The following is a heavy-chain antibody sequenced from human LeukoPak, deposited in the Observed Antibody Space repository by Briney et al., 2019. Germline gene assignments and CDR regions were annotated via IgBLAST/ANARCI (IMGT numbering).Heavy chain of an antibody. V-gene: IGHV4-34*01. CDR1: GGSFSGYY. CDR2: INHSGST. CDR3: ARQLLWFGEPIDY. D-gene: IGHD3-10*01. J-gene: IGHJ4*02. Sequence: SETLSLTCAVHGGSFSGYYWSWIRQPPGKGLEWIGEINHSGSTNYNPSLKSRVTISVDTSKNQFSLKLSSVAAADTAVYYCARQLLWFGEPIDYWGQGTLVTVSS.